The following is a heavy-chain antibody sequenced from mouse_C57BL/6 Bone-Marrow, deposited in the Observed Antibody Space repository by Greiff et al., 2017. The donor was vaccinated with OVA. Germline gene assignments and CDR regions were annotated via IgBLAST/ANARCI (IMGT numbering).Heavy chain of an antibody. CDR3: AGGWENY. CDR1: GYTFTSYW. CDR2: IDPSDSYT. Sequence: VQLQQPGAELVRPGTSVKLSCKASGYTFTSYWMHWVKQRPGQGLEWIGVIDPSDSYTNYNQKFKGKATLTVDTSSSTAYMQLSSLTSEDSAVYYCAGGWENYWGQGTTRTVSS. J-gene: IGHJ2*01. V-gene: IGHV1-59*01. D-gene: IGHD1-1*02.